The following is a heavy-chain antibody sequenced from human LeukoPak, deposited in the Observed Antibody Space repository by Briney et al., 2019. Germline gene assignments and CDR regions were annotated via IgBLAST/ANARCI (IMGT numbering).Heavy chain of an antibody. D-gene: IGHD3-22*01. CDR2: ISGSGGST. J-gene: IGHJ4*02. Sequence: GGSLRLSCAASGFTFSSYAMSWVRQAPGKGLEWVSAISGSGGSTYYADSVKGRFTISRDNSKHTLYLQMNSLRAEDTAVYYCAKVGGYSSGYSFSLYYFDYWGQGTLVTVSS. CDR3: AKVGGYSSGYSFSLYYFDY. V-gene: IGHV3-23*01. CDR1: GFTFSSYA.